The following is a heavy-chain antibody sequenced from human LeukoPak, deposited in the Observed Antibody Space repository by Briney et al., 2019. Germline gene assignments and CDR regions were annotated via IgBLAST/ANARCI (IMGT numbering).Heavy chain of an antibody. CDR1: GFTFGDYA. CDR2: IRSKAYGGTT. V-gene: IGHV3-49*04. CDR3: TRDTPVARFYYYYYGMDV. Sequence: PGGSLRLSCTASGFTFGDYAMSWVRQAPGKGLEWVGFIRSKAYGGTTEYVASAKGRFTISRDDSKSIAYLQMNSLKTEDTAVYYCTRDTPVARFYYYYYGMDVWGQGTTVTVSS. D-gene: IGHD6-19*01. J-gene: IGHJ6*02.